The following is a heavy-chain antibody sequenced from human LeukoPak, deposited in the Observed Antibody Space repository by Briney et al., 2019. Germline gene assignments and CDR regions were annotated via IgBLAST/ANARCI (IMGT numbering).Heavy chain of an antibody. Sequence: SETLSLTCTVSGGSISSGGYYWSWIRQHPGKGLEWIGYIYYSGSTYYNPSLKSRVTISVDTSKNQFSLKLSPVTAADTAVYYCARDRHGVGWFDPWGQGTLVTVSS. D-gene: IGHD4-17*01. CDR2: IYYSGST. V-gene: IGHV4-31*03. CDR3: ARDRHGVGWFDP. CDR1: GGSISSGGYY. J-gene: IGHJ5*02.